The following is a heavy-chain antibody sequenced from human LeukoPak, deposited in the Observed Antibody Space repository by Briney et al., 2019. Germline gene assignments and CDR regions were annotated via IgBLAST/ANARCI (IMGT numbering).Heavy chain of an antibody. CDR3: ASVRLAAPFDY. J-gene: IGHJ4*02. D-gene: IGHD6-13*01. V-gene: IGHV1-46*01. CDR1: GYTFTSYY. Sequence: ASVKVSCKASGYTFTSYYMHWVRQAPAQGLEWVGIINPSGGSTSYAQKFQGRVTMTRDTSTSTVYMELSSLRSEDTAVHYCASVRLAAPFDYWRQGTLVTVSS. CDR2: INPSGGST.